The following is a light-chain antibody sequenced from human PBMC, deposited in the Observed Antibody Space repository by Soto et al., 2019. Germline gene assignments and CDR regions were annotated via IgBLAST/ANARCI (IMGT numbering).Light chain of an antibody. J-gene: IGKJ1*01. CDR3: QKYGSSPGT. CDR2: AAS. CDR1: QSVRGTY. Sequence: VLTQSPGTLSLSPGDRATLSCRASQSVRGTYLAWYQQKPGQAPRILIFAASSRATGIPDRLSGSGSGTDLTLTISRLEPEDFAVYYCQKYGSSPGTCGQGTKVDIK. V-gene: IGKV3-20*01.